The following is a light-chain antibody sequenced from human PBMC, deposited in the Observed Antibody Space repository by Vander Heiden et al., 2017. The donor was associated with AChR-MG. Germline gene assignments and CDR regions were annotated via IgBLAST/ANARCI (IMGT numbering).Light chain of an antibody. CDR3: QQRSYWPLIT. CDR1: QGVSTH. V-gene: IGKV3-11*01. Sequence: EIVLTQSPATLSLSPGDGATLSCRASQGVSTHLAWYQQKPGQAPRLLIYDASTRAAGVPGRFSGSGSGTDFTLTISSLQPEDFAVYYCQQRSYWPLITFGQGTRL. J-gene: IGKJ5*01. CDR2: DAS.